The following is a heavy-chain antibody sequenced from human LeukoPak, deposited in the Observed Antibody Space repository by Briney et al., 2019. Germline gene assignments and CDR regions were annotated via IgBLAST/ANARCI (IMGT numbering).Heavy chain of an antibody. CDR1: GYTFTSYY. J-gene: IGHJ4*02. D-gene: IGHD3-22*01. V-gene: IGHV1-46*01. Sequence: ASVKVSCKASGYTFTSYYMHWVRHAPGQGLEWMGLIIPSGGSTRYTQKFQGRVTMTRDTSTTTVYMELSSLRSEDTAVYYCARDLRGRLYDSSGYSFDSWGQGTLVTVSS. CDR3: ARDLRGRLYDSSGYSFDS. CDR2: IIPSGGST.